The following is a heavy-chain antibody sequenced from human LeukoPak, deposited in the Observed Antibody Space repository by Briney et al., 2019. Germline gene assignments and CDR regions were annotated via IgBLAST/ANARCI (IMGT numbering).Heavy chain of an antibody. CDR1: AFTFSSYT. CDR3: ARSLGESAGNRFDP. V-gene: IGHV3-21*01. D-gene: IGHD6-13*01. Sequence: PGGSLRLSCAASAFTFSSYTMNWVRQAPGKGLEWVSSISSSSSYIYYADSVKGRFTISRDNAKNSLYLQMNSLRAEDTAVYYCARSLGESAGNRFDPWGQGTLVTVYS. J-gene: IGHJ5*02. CDR2: ISSSSSYI.